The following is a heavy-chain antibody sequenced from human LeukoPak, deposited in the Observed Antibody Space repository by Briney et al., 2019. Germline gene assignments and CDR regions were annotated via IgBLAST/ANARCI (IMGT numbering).Heavy chain of an antibody. CDR1: GGSTSGSY. Sequence: SGTLSLTCSVSGGSTSGSYWRWVRQSLGKGLEWIGYIHYTGDTNYNPSPKSRVTISIDTPKNQVSLRVTSVTAADSAVYYCARTGYGRDYYGMDVWGQGTTVTVSS. CDR3: ARTGYGRDYYGMDV. CDR2: IHYTGDT. D-gene: IGHD1-26*01. J-gene: IGHJ6*02. V-gene: IGHV4-59*01.